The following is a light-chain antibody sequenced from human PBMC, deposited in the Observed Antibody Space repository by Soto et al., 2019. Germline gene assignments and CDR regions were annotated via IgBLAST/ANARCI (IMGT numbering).Light chain of an antibody. V-gene: IGLV2-8*01. CDR2: EVN. J-gene: IGLJ1*01. Sequence: QSALTQPPSASGSPGQSVAISCTGTSSDVGGHNYVSWYQQHPGKAPKLMIYEVNKRPSGVPDRFSGSKSGNTASLTVSGLQAEDEADYYCSSYVGSSNVFGTGTKVTVL. CDR3: SSYVGSSNV. CDR1: SSDVGGHNY.